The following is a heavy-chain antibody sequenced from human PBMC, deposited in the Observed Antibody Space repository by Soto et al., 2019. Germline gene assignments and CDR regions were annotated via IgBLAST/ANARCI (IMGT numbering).Heavy chain of an antibody. CDR3: ARDHEYSSSHPWFDP. CDR2: ISSSGSTI. CDR1: GFTFSSYA. D-gene: IGHD6-6*01. V-gene: IGHV3-48*03. J-gene: IGHJ5*02. Sequence: RLSCAASGFTFSSYAMHWVRQAPGKGLEWVSYISSSGSTIYYADSVKGRFTISRDNAKNSLYLQMNSLRAEDTAVYYCARDHEYSSSHPWFDPWGQGTLVTVSS.